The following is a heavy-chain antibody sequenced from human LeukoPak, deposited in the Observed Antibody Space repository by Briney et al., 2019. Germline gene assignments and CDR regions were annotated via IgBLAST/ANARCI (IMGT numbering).Heavy chain of an antibody. Sequence: SETLSLTCTVSGDSVISGDYRWTWIRQPPGKGPEWIGYTYFTGSTYFNPSLKRRVAISIDTSKNQFSLKLNSVTAADTAVYYCARESPGRGPLDYWGQGTLVTVSS. V-gene: IGHV4-30-4*01. CDR3: ARESPGRGPLDY. CDR1: GDSVISGDYR. J-gene: IGHJ4*02. CDR2: TYFTGST.